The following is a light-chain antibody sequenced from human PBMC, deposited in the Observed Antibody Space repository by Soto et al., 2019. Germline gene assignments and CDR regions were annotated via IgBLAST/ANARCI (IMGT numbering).Light chain of an antibody. CDR1: QSVSNNY. J-gene: IGKJ1*01. V-gene: IGKV3-20*01. CDR3: QQYGTSPRM. CDR2: GAS. Sequence: EIVLTQSPGTLSLSPGDTAALSCRASQSVSNNYLAWYQQKPGQAPRLLIYGASSRATGIPDRFSGSASGTDFTLTISRLEPEDFAVYYCQQYGTSPRMFGQGTRWISN.